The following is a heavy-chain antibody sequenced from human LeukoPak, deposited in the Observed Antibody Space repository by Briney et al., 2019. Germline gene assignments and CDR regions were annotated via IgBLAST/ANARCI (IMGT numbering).Heavy chain of an antibody. Sequence: PGGSLRLSCAASGLTVSTTYMSWVRQAPGMGLEWVSITPGGGGTKYADSVKGRFTISSDNSKNTVFLQMGSLRAEDTAVYFCATITSRAFTYWGLGTLVTVSS. V-gene: IGHV3-53*01. J-gene: IGHJ4*02. CDR3: ATITSRAFTY. CDR2: TPGGGGT. CDR1: GLTVSTTY. D-gene: IGHD1-20*01.